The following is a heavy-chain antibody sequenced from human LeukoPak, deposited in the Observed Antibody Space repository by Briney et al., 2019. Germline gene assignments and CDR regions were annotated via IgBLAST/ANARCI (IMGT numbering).Heavy chain of an antibody. D-gene: IGHD2-2*01. CDR1: GFTFSSYG. Sequence: GRSLRLSCAASGFTFSSYGMHWVRQAPGKGLEWVAVIWYDGSNKYYADSVKGRFTISRDNSKNTLYLQMNSLRAEDTAVYYCARDFPHSSTSPEDYWGQGTLVTVSS. V-gene: IGHV3-33*01. CDR2: IWYDGSNK. CDR3: ARDFPHSSTSPEDY. J-gene: IGHJ4*02.